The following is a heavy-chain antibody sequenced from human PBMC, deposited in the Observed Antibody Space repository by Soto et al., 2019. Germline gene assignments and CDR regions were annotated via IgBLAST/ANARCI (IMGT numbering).Heavy chain of an antibody. Sequence: CASVKVSCKASGYTFTSYGISWVRQAPGQGLEWMGWISAYNGNTNYAQKLQGRVTMTTDTPTSTAYMELRSLRSDDTAVYYCARGGDGDGVGWFDPWGQGTLVTVSS. CDR2: ISAYNGNT. J-gene: IGHJ5*02. V-gene: IGHV1-18*04. D-gene: IGHD4-17*01. CDR1: GYTFTSYG. CDR3: ARGGDGDGVGWFDP.